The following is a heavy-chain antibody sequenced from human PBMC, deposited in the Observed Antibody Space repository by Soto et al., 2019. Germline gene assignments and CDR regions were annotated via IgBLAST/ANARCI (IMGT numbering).Heavy chain of an antibody. J-gene: IGHJ6*02. CDR2: IDPSDSYT. V-gene: IGHV5-10-1*01. CDR1: GYSFTSYW. Sequence: PGESLKISCKGSGYSFTSYWISWVRQMPGKGLEWMGRIDPSDSYTNYSPSFQGHVTISADKSISTAYLQWSSLKASDTAMYYCARQLVVPAAIVSYGMDAWGQGTTVTVSS. CDR3: ARQLVVPAAIVSYGMDA. D-gene: IGHD2-2*02.